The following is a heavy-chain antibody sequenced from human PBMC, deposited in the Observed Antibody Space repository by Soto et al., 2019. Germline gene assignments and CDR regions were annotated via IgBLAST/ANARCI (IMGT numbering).Heavy chain of an antibody. CDR1: GGSFSGYY. J-gene: IGHJ3*02. CDR3: ARPGPYYAYVWGSYRYDALYI. Sequence: SETLSLTCAVYGGSFSGYYWSWIRQPPGKGLEWIGEINHSGSTNYNPSLRSRVTISVDTSKNQFSLKLSSVTAADTAVYYCARPGPYYAYVWGSYRYDALYIWGQGSMGT. V-gene: IGHV4-34*01. CDR2: INHSGST. D-gene: IGHD3-16*02.